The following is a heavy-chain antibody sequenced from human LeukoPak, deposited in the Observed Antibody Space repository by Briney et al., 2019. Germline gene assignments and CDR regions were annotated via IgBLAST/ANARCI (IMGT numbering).Heavy chain of an antibody. CDR2: IRSKAYGGTT. Sequence: PGGSLRPSCTASGFTFGDYAMSWVRQAPGKGLEWVGFIRSKAYGGTTEYAASVKGRFTISRDDSKSIAYLQMNSLKTEDTAVYYCTIYYDFWSGYYYYYGMDVWGQGTTVTVSS. V-gene: IGHV3-49*04. D-gene: IGHD3-3*01. CDR1: GFTFGDYA. CDR3: TIYYDFWSGYYYYYGMDV. J-gene: IGHJ6*02.